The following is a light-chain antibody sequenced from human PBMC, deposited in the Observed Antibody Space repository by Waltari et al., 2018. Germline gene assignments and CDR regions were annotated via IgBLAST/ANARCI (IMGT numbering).Light chain of an antibody. CDR1: NLGDRT. CDR3: QVWDDSSDHVV. CDR2: DDS. J-gene: IGLJ2*01. Sequence: SYVLTQPPSLSVPTGKTPMITCGQANLGDRTWHLYQQRPGQAPVLVVVDDSDRPSGIPERFSGSNSGDTATLTISRVEAGDEADYSCQVWDDSSDHVVFGGGTKLTVL. V-gene: IGLV3-21*03.